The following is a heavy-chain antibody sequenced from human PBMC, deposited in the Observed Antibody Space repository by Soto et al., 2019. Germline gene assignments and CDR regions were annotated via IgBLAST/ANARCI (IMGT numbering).Heavy chain of an antibody. J-gene: IGHJ3*02. CDR2: IIPIFGTA. Sequence: QVQLVQSGAEVKKPGSSVKVSCKASGGTFSSYAISWVRQAPGQGLEWMGGIIPIFGTANYAQKFQGRVTITADESTSTAYMELSSLGSEDTAVYYCARWPEARGYGDSDAFDIWGQGTMVTVSS. CDR3: ARWPEARGYGDSDAFDI. D-gene: IGHD4-17*01. CDR1: GGTFSSYA. V-gene: IGHV1-69*12.